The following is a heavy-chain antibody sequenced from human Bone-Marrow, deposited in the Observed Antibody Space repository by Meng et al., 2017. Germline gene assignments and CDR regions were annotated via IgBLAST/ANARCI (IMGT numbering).Heavy chain of an antibody. V-gene: IGHV3-33*01. J-gene: IGHJ3*02. D-gene: IGHD1-26*01. Sequence: GESLKISCAASGFTFSSYGMHWVRQAPGKGLEWVARIWYDGSNKYYADSVKGRFTISRDNSKNTLYLQMNSLRAEDTAVYYCARDCSGSNYIFDAFDIWGQGTMVTVSS. CDR3: ARDCSGSNYIFDAFDI. CDR2: IWYDGSNK. CDR1: GFTFSSYG.